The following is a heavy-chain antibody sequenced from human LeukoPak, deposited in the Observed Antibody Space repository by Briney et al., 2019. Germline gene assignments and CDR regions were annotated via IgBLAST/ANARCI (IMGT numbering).Heavy chain of an antibody. CDR2: IDKTTYPT. CDR1: EFTFSDYA. CDR3: AKYQGGTIPGLYNHY. J-gene: IGHJ4*02. Sequence: GGSLRLSCAASEFTFSDYAMGWVRQAPGKGLEWVSSIDKTTYPTFYADSVKGRFTISRDNSKNTLYLQMNSLRTEDTAVYFCAKYQGGTIPGLYNHYWGQGILVTVST. V-gene: IGHV3-23*05. D-gene: IGHD2-21*01.